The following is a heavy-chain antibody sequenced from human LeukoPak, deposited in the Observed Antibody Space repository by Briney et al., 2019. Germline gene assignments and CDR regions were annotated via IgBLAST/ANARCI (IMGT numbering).Heavy chain of an antibody. J-gene: IGHJ4*01. CDR3: VRDVSSGWAFDY. Sequence: GGSLRLSCSASGFTFNKYWMSWIRQLPGQGLKWVANVNQDGTQKYYVDSVKGRFTNSRDNARNLLYLQMNSLRAEDTAVYYCVRDVSSGWAFDYWGHGTLVTVSS. D-gene: IGHD6-19*01. CDR1: GFTFNKYW. CDR2: VNQDGTQK. V-gene: IGHV3-7*01.